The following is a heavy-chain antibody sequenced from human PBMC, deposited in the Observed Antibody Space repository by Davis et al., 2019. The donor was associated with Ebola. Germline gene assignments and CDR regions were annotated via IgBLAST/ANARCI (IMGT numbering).Heavy chain of an antibody. CDR1: GYTFTSYS. CDR3: ARHHGMDV. V-gene: IGHV1-46*01. Sequence: ASVKVSCKASGYTFTSYSIHWVRQAPGQGLEWMGIINPSGGSTSYAQKFQGRVTMTRDTSTSTVYMEVTSLRSEDTAVYYCARHHGMDVWGQGTTVTVSS. CDR2: INPSGGST. J-gene: IGHJ6*02.